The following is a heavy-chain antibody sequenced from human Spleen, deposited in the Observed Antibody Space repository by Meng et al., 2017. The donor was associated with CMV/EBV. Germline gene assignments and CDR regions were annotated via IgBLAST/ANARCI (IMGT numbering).Heavy chain of an antibody. Sequence: SVKVSCKASGGTFSRHSISWVPQAPGQGLEWMGGIIPALGITNYAQKFQGRVTITADKSTTTAYMELSSLRSEDTAMYYCAREEPPRAAATYYGMDVWGQGTTVTVSS. V-gene: IGHV1-69*10. CDR3: AREEPPRAAATYYGMDV. J-gene: IGHJ6*02. CDR1: GGTFSRHS. D-gene: IGHD1-14*01. CDR2: IIPALGIT.